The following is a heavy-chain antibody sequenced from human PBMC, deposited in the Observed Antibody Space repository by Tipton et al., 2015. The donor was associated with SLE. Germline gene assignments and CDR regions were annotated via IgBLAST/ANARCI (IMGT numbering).Heavy chain of an antibody. CDR3: ATMVNYYDSRPDNWFDP. CDR1: GGSISLYY. CDR2: IYYSGST. D-gene: IGHD3-22*01. V-gene: IGHV4-59*12. Sequence: LRLSCTVSGGSISLYYWSWIRQPPGKGLEWIGYIYYSGSTNYNPSLKSRVTISVDTSKNQFSLKLSSVTAADTAVYYCATMVNYYDSRPDNWFDPWGQGTLVTVSS. J-gene: IGHJ5*02.